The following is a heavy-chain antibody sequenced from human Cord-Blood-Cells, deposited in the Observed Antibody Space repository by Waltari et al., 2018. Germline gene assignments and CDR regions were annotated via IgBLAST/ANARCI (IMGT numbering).Heavy chain of an antibody. CDR3: ARGPGDIVATNDAFDI. CDR2: INPNSGGT. CDR1: GYTFTGYY. J-gene: IGHJ3*02. Sequence: QVQLVQSGAEVKKPGASVKVSCKASGYTFTGYYMHWVRQAPGQGLEWMGWINPNSGGTNYAQKFQGWVTMTRDTSISTAYMELSRLGSDDTAVYYCARGPGDIVATNDAFDIWGQGTMVTVSS. D-gene: IGHD5-12*01. V-gene: IGHV1-2*04.